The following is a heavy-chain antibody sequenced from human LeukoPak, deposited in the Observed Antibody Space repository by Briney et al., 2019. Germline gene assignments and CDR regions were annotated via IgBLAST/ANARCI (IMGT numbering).Heavy chain of an antibody. Sequence: SETLSLTCTVSGGSISSYYWSWIRQPAGKGLESIGHISTSGSTNYNPSLKSRVTMSVDTSKNQFSLKLSSVTAADTAVYYCARDITMVRGVIITNWFDPWGQGTLVTVSS. J-gene: IGHJ5*02. CDR3: ARDITMVRGVIITNWFDP. CDR2: ISTSGST. D-gene: IGHD3-10*01. V-gene: IGHV4-4*07. CDR1: GGSISSYY.